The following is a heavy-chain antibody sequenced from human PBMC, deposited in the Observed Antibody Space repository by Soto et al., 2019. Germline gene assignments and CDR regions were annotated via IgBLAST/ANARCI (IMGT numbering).Heavy chain of an antibody. CDR3: ASATVTPGVLTY. J-gene: IGHJ4*02. V-gene: IGHV4-30-4*01. CDR1: GGSINSGDYY. Sequence: QVQLQESGPGLVKPSQTLSLTGTVSGGSINSGDYYWSWIRQPPGKGLEWIGYMYYSGSTYQNPSLKSRVTISLDTPKKQFSLKLSSVTAADTAVYYCASATVTPGVLTYWGQGTLVTVSS. CDR2: MYYSGST. D-gene: IGHD4-17*01.